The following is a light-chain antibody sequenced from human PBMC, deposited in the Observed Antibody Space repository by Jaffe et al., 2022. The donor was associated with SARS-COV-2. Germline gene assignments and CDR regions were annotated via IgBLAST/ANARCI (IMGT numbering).Light chain of an antibody. CDR2: ATS. J-gene: IGKJ1*01. V-gene: IGKV3-15*01. Sequence: EILMTQSPATLSVSPGERATLSCRASQSVSSNLAWYQQKPGQGPRLLIYATSTRATGIPARFSGSGSGTEFTLTISSLQSEDFAVYYCQQYDNWPPWTFGQGTKVEIK. CDR1: QSVSSN. CDR3: QQYDNWPPWT.